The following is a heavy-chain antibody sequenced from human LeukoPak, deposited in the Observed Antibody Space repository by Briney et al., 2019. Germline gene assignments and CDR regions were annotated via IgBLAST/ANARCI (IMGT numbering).Heavy chain of an antibody. J-gene: IGHJ5*02. D-gene: IGHD6-19*01. CDR1: ADSITSYY. V-gene: IGHV4-59*01. Sequence: SETLSLTCIVSADSITSYYCNWIRQPPGKGLEWIGYIYYSGSTNYNPSLKSRVTISVDTSKNQFFLKLSSVTAADTAGYYCARDPVFYSRGWHKWFDPWGQGTLVTVSS. CDR3: ARDPVFYSRGWHKWFDP. CDR2: IYYSGST.